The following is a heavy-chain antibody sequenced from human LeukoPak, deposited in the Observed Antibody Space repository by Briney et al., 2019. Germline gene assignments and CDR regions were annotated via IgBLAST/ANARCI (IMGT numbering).Heavy chain of an antibody. Sequence: PSQTLSLTCTVSGGSISSGGYYWSWIRQHPGKGLEWIGYIYDSGSTYYNPSLKSRVTISVDTSKNQFSLKLSSVTAADTAVYYCATTERYSSGWYFDYWGQGTLVTVSS. J-gene: IGHJ4*02. V-gene: IGHV4-31*03. CDR2: IYDSGST. CDR3: ATTERYSSGWYFDY. CDR1: GGSISSGGYY. D-gene: IGHD6-19*01.